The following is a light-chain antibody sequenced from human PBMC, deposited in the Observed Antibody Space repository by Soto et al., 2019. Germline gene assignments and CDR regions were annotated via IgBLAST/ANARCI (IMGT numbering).Light chain of an antibody. V-gene: IGKV1-5*01. CDR3: QQYNSYEGT. J-gene: IGKJ1*01. CDR1: QSISSW. CDR2: DAS. Sequence: DVQMTQSPSTLSASVGDRVTITCRASQSISSWLAWYQQKPGKAPKLLIYDASSLESGVPSRFSGSGSGTEFTLTISSLQPDDFATYYCQQYNSYEGTFGQGTKV.